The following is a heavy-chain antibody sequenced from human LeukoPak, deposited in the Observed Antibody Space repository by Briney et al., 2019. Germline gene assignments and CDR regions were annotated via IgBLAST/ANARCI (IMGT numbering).Heavy chain of an antibody. Sequence: SETLSLTCTVSGGSISSSSYYWGWIRQPPGKGLEWIGSIYYSGSTYYNPSLKSRVTISVDTSKNQFSLKLSSVTAADTAVYYCARVPHLLVGDYRVDYWGQGTLVTVSS. V-gene: IGHV4-39*07. J-gene: IGHJ4*02. D-gene: IGHD2-8*02. CDR3: ARVPHLLVGDYRVDY. CDR1: GGSISSSSYY. CDR2: IYYSGST.